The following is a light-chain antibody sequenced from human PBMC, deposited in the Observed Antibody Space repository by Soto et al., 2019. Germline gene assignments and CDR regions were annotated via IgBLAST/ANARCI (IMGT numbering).Light chain of an antibody. V-gene: IGLV2-23*01. CDR2: EAT. Sequence: QSALTQPASVSGSPGQSITISCTETNSDVGSYNLVSWYQQHPDKAPKLMIYEATTRPSGVCSRFSGSKSGNTASLTVSGLQAEEESDYYRCSYAGTCSNALFGGGTKLTVL. J-gene: IGLJ2*01. CDR1: NSDVGSYNL. CDR3: CSYAGTCSNAL.